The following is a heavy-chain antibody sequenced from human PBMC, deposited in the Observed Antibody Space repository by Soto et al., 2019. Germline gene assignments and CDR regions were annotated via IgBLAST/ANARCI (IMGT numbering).Heavy chain of an antibody. CDR3: ARAIVDYDFWSGYYAYYYYYMDV. V-gene: IGHV1-8*01. Sequence: GASVKVSCKASGYTFTSYDINWVRQATGQGLEWMGWMNPNSGNTGYAQKFQGRVTMTRNTSISTAYMELSSLRSEDTAVYYCARAIVDYDFWSGYYAYYYYYMDVRGKGNTVTVSS. D-gene: IGHD3-3*01. CDR2: MNPNSGNT. CDR1: GYTFTSYD. J-gene: IGHJ6*03.